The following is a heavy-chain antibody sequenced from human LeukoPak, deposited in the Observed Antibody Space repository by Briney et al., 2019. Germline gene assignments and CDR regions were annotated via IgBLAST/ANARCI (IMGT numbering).Heavy chain of an antibody. CDR1: GFTFSSYA. J-gene: IGHJ4*02. V-gene: IGHV3-23*01. Sequence: GGSLRLSCAASGFTFSSYAMSWVRQAPGKGLEWVSAISGNGGSTYYADSVKGRFTISRDNSKNTLYLQMNSLRAEDTAVYYCAKGDSSGSYFDYWGQGTLVTVSS. CDR3: AKGDSSGSYFDY. D-gene: IGHD3-22*01. CDR2: ISGNGGST.